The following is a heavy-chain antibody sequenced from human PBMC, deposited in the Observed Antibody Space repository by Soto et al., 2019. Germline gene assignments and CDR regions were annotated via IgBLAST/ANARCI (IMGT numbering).Heavy chain of an antibody. Sequence: QVQLVQSGAEVKKPGSSVKISCKASGGTFRTNAFSWVRQAPGQGLEWMGGIIPIFPTPDYAQKFQSRVTITADESTTKTYMKLRSLRSEDTAIYYCARDKDRLQLGGNYYYIMDVWGQGTTVTVSS. J-gene: IGHJ6*02. D-gene: IGHD1-1*01. CDR1: GGTFRTNA. CDR2: IIPIFPTP. CDR3: ARDKDRLQLGGNYYYIMDV. V-gene: IGHV1-69*12.